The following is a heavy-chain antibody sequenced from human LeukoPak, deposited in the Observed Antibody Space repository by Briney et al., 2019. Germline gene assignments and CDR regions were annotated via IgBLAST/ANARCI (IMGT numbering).Heavy chain of an antibody. V-gene: IGHV4-61*02. CDR3: ARDICGYNYGCFDS. D-gene: IGHD5-18*01. CDR2: IFNTGST. CDR1: GDSIGRGSYY. J-gene: IGHJ4*02. Sequence: SQTLSLTCAVSGDSIGRGSYYWGWIRQPAGKAPEWIGRIFNTGSTSYNPSLKSRVTISVDTSKNEFSLNLRSVTAADTAVYYCARDICGYNYGCFDSWGQGTLVTVSS.